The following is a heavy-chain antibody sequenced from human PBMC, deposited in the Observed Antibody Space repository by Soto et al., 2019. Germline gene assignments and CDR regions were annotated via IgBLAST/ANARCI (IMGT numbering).Heavy chain of an antibody. V-gene: IGHV3-7*03. CDR2: IPQDGVDG. D-gene: IGHD2-21*02. CDR1: GFTFSMYS. CDR3: ARDHLILPAHDFFYGSDV. Sequence: DVKLVESGGGLVQPGDSLRLSCEVSGFTFSMYSMSWVRQSPGKGLEWVAKIPQDGVDGHYADSVKGRFTISRDNGKNSLSLQLNNLRAEATAVYYCARDHLILPAHDFFYGSDVWGRGATVTVSS. J-gene: IGHJ6*02.